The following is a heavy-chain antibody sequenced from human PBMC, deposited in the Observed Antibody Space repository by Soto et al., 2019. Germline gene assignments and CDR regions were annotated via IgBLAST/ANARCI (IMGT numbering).Heavy chain of an antibody. Sequence: QVQLVQSGAEVKKPGASVKVSCKASGYTFTSYDINWVRQATGQGLEWMGWMNPNSGNTGYAQKFQGRVTMTRNTSISTAYMGLSSLRSEDTAVYYCARAFHYYYDSSGYYYGVFYFDYWGQGTLVTVSS. V-gene: IGHV1-8*01. J-gene: IGHJ4*02. CDR2: MNPNSGNT. CDR1: GYTFTSYD. CDR3: ARAFHYYYDSSGYYYGVFYFDY. D-gene: IGHD3-22*01.